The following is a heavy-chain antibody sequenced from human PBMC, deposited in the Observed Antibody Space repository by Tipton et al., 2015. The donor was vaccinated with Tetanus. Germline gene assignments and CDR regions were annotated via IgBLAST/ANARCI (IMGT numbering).Heavy chain of an antibody. CDR2: IKQDGSEK. V-gene: IGHV3-7*01. J-gene: IGHJ4*02. CDR3: ARGPVAGPFDY. Sequence: SLRLSCAASGFTFSSYWMSWVRQAPGKGLEWVANIKQDGSEKDYGDSVKGRFTISRDNAKNSLYLQMNSLRAEDTAVYYCARGPVAGPFDYWGQGTLVTVSS. CDR1: GFTFSSYW. D-gene: IGHD6-19*01.